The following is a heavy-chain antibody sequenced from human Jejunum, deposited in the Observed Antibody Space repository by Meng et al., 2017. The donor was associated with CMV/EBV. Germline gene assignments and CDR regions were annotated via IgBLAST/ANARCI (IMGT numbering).Heavy chain of an antibody. Sequence: FTFHDYAMHWVRQAPGEGLEWVAVIQYDESNEYYADSVKGRFTISRDNAMNTLYLQMNSLRPEDTAVYFCARDRGRGSTWFWFFDLWGRGTPVTVSS. D-gene: IGHD2/OR15-2a*01. V-gene: IGHV3-30*14. J-gene: IGHJ2*01. CDR3: ARDRGRGSTWFWFFDL. CDR2: IQYDESNE. CDR1: FTFHDYA.